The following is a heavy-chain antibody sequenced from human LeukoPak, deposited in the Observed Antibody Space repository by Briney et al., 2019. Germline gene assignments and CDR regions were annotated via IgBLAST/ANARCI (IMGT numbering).Heavy chain of an antibody. D-gene: IGHD3-10*01. V-gene: IGHV3-23*01. J-gene: IGHJ5*02. CDR2: ISGSGGST. Sequence: GGSLRLSCAASGFTFSNYAMSWVRQAPGKGLEWVSAISGSGGSTYYADSVKGRFTISGDNSKNTLYLQMNSLRAEDTAVYYCAKDHGSGSCVGRWFDPWGQGTLVTVSS. CDR1: GFTFSNYA. CDR3: AKDHGSGSCVGRWFDP.